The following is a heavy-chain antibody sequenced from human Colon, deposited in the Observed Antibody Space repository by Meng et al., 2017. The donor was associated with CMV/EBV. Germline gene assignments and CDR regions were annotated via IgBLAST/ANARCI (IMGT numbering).Heavy chain of an antibody. CDR1: GGTFSSYA. J-gene: IGHJ6*02. D-gene: IGHD2-2*01. CDR2: IIPIFGTA. Sequence: SAMVSCWAAGGTFSSYAISWVRQAPGQGLEWMGGIIPIFGTANYAQKFQGRVTITTDETTSTAYMELSSLRSEDTAVYYCARGPYCSSTSCYWGLAYYYYGMDVWGQGTTVTVSS. V-gene: IGHV1-69*05. CDR3: ARGPYCSSTSCYWGLAYYYYGMDV.